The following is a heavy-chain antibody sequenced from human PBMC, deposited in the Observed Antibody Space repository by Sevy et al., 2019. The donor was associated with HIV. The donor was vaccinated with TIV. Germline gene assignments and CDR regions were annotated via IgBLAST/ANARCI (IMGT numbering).Heavy chain of an antibody. CDR1: GGSISSSSDY. Sequence: SETLSLTCTISGGSISSSSDYWGWIRQPPGKGLEYIGNIFYSGSTYYNPSLKSRVTMSVDTSRNQFSLKLSSVTAAVTAVYYCVRYSSRWYYFDYWGQGTLVTVSS. D-gene: IGHD6-13*01. V-gene: IGHV4-39*01. CDR3: VRYSSRWYYFDY. CDR2: IFYSGST. J-gene: IGHJ4*02.